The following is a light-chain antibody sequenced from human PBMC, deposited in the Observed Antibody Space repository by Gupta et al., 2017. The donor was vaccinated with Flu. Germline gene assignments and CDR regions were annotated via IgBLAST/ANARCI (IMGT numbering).Light chain of an antibody. J-gene: IGLJ2*01. CDR1: SSNIGINY. Sequence: QSVLTQPPSVSAAPGQKVTISCSGSSSNIGINYVSWYQQLPGTAPQLLIYDNDKRPSGSPDRFSGSKSGTAATLGITGLQTGDEADDYCGTWDNSLTAVVFGGGTKLAV. V-gene: IGLV1-51*01. CDR3: GTWDNSLTAVV. CDR2: DND.